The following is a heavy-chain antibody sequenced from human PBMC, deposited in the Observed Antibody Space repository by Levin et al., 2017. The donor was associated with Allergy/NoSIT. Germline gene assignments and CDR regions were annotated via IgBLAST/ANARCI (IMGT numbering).Heavy chain of an antibody. CDR3: AKLAAAGYYPIDY. J-gene: IGHJ4*02. V-gene: IGHV3-74*01. CDR1: GFTFSTYW. D-gene: IGHD6-13*01. Sequence: GESLKISCAASGFTFSTYWMHWVRQAPGKGLVWVSQINSDGRMTNYADSVKGRFTISRDNAKNTLYLQMNSVRAEDTAVYYCAKLAAAGYYPIDYWGQGTLVTVSS. CDR2: INSDGRMT.